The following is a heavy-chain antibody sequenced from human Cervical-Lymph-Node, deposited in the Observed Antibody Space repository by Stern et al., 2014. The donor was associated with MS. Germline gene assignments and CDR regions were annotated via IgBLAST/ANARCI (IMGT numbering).Heavy chain of an antibody. CDR2: IRSKANSYAT. J-gene: IGHJ6*02. CDR3: TRHLSSTSWKSWGYYYGMDV. CDR1: GFTFSGSA. D-gene: IGHD2-2*01. V-gene: IGHV3-73*01. Sequence: EVQLVESGGGLVQPGGSLKLSCAASGFTFSGSAMHWVRQASGKGLEWVGRIRSKANSYATAYAASVKGRFTISRDDSKNTAYLQMNSLKTEDTAVYYCTRHLSSTSWKSWGYYYGMDVWGQGTTVTVSS.